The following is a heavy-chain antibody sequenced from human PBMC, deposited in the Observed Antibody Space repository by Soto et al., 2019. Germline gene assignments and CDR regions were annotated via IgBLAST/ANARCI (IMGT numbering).Heavy chain of an antibody. Sequence: GGSLRLSCAASGFTFSSYGMHWVRQAPGKGLEWVAVISYDGSNKYYADSVKGRFTISRDNSKNTLYLQMNSLRAEDTAVYYCAKDRAPITMIVDYWGQGTLVTVSS. CDR1: GFTFSSYG. V-gene: IGHV3-30*18. CDR3: AKDRAPITMIVDY. CDR2: ISYDGSNK. D-gene: IGHD3-22*01. J-gene: IGHJ4*02.